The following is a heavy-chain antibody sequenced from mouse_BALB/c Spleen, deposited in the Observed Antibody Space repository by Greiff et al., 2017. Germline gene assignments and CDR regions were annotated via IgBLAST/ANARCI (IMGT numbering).Heavy chain of an antibody. Sequence: EVQRVESGGGLVKPGGSLKLSCAASGFTFSDYYMYWVRQTPEKRLEWVATISDGGSYTYYPDSVKGRFTISRDNAKNNLYLQMSSLKSEDTAMYYCARGLLNYFDYWGQGTTLTVSS. D-gene: IGHD1-1*01. CDR2: ISDGGSYT. CDR1: GFTFSDYY. J-gene: IGHJ2*01. CDR3: ARGLLNYFDY. V-gene: IGHV5-4*02.